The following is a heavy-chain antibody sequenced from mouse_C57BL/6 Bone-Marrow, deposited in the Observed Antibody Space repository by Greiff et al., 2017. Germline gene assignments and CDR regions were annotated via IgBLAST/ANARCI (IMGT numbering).Heavy chain of an antibody. CDR1: GFTFSDAW. CDR3: TREIYYYGSSSFDY. J-gene: IGHJ2*01. Sequence: EVQVVESGGGLVQPGGSMKLSCAASGFTFSDAWMDWVRQSPEKGLEWVAEIRNKANNHATYYAESVKGRFTISRDDSKSSVYLQMNSLRAEDTGIYYCTREIYYYGSSSFDYWGQGTTLTVSS. V-gene: IGHV6-6*01. CDR2: IRNKANNHAT. D-gene: IGHD1-1*01.